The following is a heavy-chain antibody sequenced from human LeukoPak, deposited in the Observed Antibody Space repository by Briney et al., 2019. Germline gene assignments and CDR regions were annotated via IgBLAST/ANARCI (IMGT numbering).Heavy chain of an antibody. V-gene: IGHV3-64D*06. D-gene: IGHD2-21*01. CDR1: GFTFNIYA. Sequence: GGSLRLSCSASGFTFNIYAMHWVRQAPGKGLEYVSAISTDGGGTYYADSVKGRFTISRDNSKNTLYLQMSSLRTEDTAVYNCVKYHNSCYSVWGQGTLVAVSS. CDR3: VKYHNSCYSV. J-gene: IGHJ4*02. CDR2: ISTDGGGT.